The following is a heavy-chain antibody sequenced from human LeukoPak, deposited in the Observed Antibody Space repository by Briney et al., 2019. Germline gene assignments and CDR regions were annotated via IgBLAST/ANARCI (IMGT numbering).Heavy chain of an antibody. Sequence: SETLSLTCTVSGGSIDTTTYYWAWIRQPPGKGLEWIGSIFYNGKTYYNPSLKSRVTISVDTSKNQFSLKLSSVTAADTAVYYCARVSYYDSSGYYGARYYYGMDVWGQGTTVTVSS. CDR3: ARVSYYDSSGYYGARYYYGMDV. CDR2: IFYNGKT. V-gene: IGHV4-39*07. J-gene: IGHJ6*02. D-gene: IGHD3-22*01. CDR1: GGSIDTTTYY.